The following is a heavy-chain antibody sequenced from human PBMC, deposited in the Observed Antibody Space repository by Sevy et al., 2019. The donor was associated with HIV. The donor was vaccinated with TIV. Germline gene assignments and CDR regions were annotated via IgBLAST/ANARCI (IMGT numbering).Heavy chain of an antibody. D-gene: IGHD6-13*01. CDR1: GFTFGDYA. J-gene: IGHJ4*02. V-gene: IGHV3-49*03. CDR3: TRSFSVTWYPHF. CDR2: IRTTVSGGRT. Sequence: GGSLRLCCTTSGFTFGDYAMGWFRQAPGKGLEWVGFIRTTVSGGRTDYAASVNGTFIISKDDSKSIADLQMNSLKTEVTAVYYCTRSFSVTWYPHFGGQGTLVTVSS.